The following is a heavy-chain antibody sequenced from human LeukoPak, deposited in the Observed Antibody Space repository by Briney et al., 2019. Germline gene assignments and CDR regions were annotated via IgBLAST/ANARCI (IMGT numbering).Heavy chain of an antibody. Sequence: GESLKISCKGSGYSFSSYWIGWVRQIPGKGLEWMGIIYPGDSDTTYSPSFQGQVTISADKSISTAYLQWSSLKASDTAMYYCARFDCSSTSCYKSYNYGMDVWGQGTTVTVSS. CDR2: IYPGDSDT. CDR3: ARFDCSSTSCYKSYNYGMDV. J-gene: IGHJ6*02. D-gene: IGHD2-2*02. V-gene: IGHV5-51*03. CDR1: GYSFSSYW.